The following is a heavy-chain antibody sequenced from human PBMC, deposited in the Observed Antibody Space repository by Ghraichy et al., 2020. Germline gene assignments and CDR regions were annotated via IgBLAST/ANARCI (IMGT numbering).Heavy chain of an antibody. V-gene: IGHV4-34*01. Sequence: SETLSLTCAVYGGSFSDSYWSWIRQPPGKGLEWIGEINHSGSTHYNPSVMSRLTLSVDTSKSQFSLTLTSVTAADTAVYYCARGGLKGFVRTWYDYWGQGTLVTVSS. CDR2: INHSGST. CDR3: ARGGLKGFVRTWYDY. D-gene: IGHD6-6*01. CDR1: GGSFSDSY. J-gene: IGHJ4*02.